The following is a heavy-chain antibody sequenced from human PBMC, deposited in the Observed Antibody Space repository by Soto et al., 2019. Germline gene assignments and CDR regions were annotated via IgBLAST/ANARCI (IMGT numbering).Heavy chain of an antibody. D-gene: IGHD3-16*01. CDR1: GDSVTSNY. J-gene: IGHJ4*02. CDR2: VYNIGST. V-gene: IGHV4-59*02. CDR3: ARDGDYGGQQY. Sequence: QVQLLESGPGLVKPSEALSLTCSVSGDSVTSNYWSWIRQPPGKGLEWSGYVYNIGSTNYNPSLRSRVNIAADTSKNQSSLRLRSVTAADTAVYYCARDGDYGGQQYWGKGTLFTVSP.